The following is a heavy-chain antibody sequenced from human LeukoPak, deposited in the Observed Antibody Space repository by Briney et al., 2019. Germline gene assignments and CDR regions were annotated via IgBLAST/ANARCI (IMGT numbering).Heavy chain of an antibody. J-gene: IGHJ4*02. V-gene: IGHV3-30-3*01. Sequence: GGSLRLSCAASGFTFSSYAMHWVRQAPGKELEWVAVISYDGSNKYYADSVKGRFTISRDNSKNTLYLQMNSLRAEDTAVYYCARDWIRYSSSWYRLDYWGQGTLVTVSS. CDR3: ARDWIRYSSSWYRLDY. CDR2: ISYDGSNK. CDR1: GFTFSSYA. D-gene: IGHD6-13*01.